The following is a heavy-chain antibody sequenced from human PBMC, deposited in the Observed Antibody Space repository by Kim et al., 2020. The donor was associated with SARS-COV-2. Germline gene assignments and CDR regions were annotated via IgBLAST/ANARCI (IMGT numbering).Heavy chain of an antibody. V-gene: IGHV1-2*02. CDR1: GYTFTGYY. CDR2: INPNSGGT. D-gene: IGHD2-15*01. J-gene: IGHJ4*02. Sequence: ASVKVSCKASGYTFTGYYMHWVRQAPGQGLEWMGWINPNSGGTNYAQKFQGRVTMTRDTSISTAYMELSRLRSDDTAVYYCARSRYCSGGSCTPSVDYWGQGTLVTVSS. CDR3: ARSRYCSGGSCTPSVDY.